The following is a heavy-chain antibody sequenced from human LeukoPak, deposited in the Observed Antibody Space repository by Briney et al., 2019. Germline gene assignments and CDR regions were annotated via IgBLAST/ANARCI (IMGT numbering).Heavy chain of an antibody. Sequence: SETLSLTCTVSGGSISLYYWSWIRQPPGKGLEWIGYIYYSGSTIYNPALESRVTMSVDRSRNRFSLRLTSVTAADTAVYYCARRDFYGAGSHYDNWGQGTLVAVSS. CDR1: GGSISLYY. CDR2: IYYSGST. V-gene: IGHV4-59*08. D-gene: IGHD3-10*01. J-gene: IGHJ4*02. CDR3: ARRDFYGAGSHYDN.